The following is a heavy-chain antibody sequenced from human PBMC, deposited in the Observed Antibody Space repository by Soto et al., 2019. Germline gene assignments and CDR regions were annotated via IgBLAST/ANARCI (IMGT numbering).Heavy chain of an antibody. Sequence: KPSETLSLTCTVSGGSISSGGYYWSWIRQHPGKGLEWIGYIYYSGSTYYNPSLKSRVTISVDTSKNQFSLKLSSVTAADTAVYYCARDMPAANYYYGKDVWGQGTTVTVSS. D-gene: IGHD2-2*01. J-gene: IGHJ6*02. CDR1: GGSISSGGYY. V-gene: IGHV4-31*03. CDR3: ARDMPAANYYYGKDV. CDR2: IYYSGST.